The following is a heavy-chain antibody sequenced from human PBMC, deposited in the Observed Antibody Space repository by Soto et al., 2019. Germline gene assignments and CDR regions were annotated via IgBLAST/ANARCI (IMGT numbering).Heavy chain of an antibody. V-gene: IGHV4-34*01. CDR3: ARGVPFGHYSMDV. Sequence: SSETLSLTCAVYDGSFTGFHWTWIRRPPGKGLEWIGEIKHSGSTNYNPSLTRRVTISVDTSKNQFSLKLNSVTAADTAVYYCARGVPFGHYSMDVWGQGTTVTVS. CDR2: IKHSGST. D-gene: IGHD3-3*01. J-gene: IGHJ6*02. CDR1: DGSFTGFH.